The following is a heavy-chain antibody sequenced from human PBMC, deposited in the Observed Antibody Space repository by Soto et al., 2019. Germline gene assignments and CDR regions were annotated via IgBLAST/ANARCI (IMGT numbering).Heavy chain of an antibody. V-gene: IGHV2-5*02. CDR1: GFSLTTSGVG. J-gene: IGHJ4*02. Sequence: QITLKESGPTLVKPTQTLTLTCTFSGFSLTTSGVGVGWIRQPPGKALEWLALIYWDDDKRYRPSLKSGLTITKGAAKNQVVLTMTSIDPVDTATYSCAHRRRDNCNWYGGNFDYWGQGTLVTVS. CDR2: IYWDDDK. D-gene: IGHD1-7*01. CDR3: AHRRRDNCNWYGGNFDY.